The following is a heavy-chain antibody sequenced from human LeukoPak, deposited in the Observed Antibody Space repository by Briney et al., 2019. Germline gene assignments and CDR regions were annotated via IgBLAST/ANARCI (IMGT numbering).Heavy chain of an antibody. V-gene: IGHV4-39*01. Sequence: SETLSLTCTVSGGSISSYYWGWIRQPPGKGLEWIGSIYYSGSTYYNPSLESRVTISVDTSKNQFSLKRSSVTAADTAVYYCARHNYDFWSGQGPYYMDVWGKGTTVTVSS. CDR2: IYYSGST. CDR3: ARHNYDFWSGQGPYYMDV. CDR1: GGSISSYY. J-gene: IGHJ6*03. D-gene: IGHD3-3*01.